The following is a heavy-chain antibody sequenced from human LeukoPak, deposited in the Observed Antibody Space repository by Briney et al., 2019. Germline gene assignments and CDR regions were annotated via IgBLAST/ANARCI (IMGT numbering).Heavy chain of an antibody. Sequence: GGSLRLSCAASGFTFSSYAMHWARQAPGKGLEWVAVISYDGSNKYYADSVKGRFTISRDSSKNTLYLQMNSLRAEDTAVYYCARDQYYDFWSGYLDYWGQGTLVTVSS. D-gene: IGHD3-3*01. CDR1: GFTFSSYA. J-gene: IGHJ4*02. CDR3: ARDQYYDFWSGYLDY. V-gene: IGHV3-30-3*01. CDR2: ISYDGSNK.